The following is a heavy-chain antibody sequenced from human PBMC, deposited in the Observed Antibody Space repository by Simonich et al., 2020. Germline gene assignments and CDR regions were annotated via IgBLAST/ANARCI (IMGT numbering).Heavy chain of an antibody. CDR1: GFTFSSYW. D-gene: IGHD7-27*01. CDR3: ARDGLGTAYYYYMDV. J-gene: IGHJ6*03. CDR2: IKQDGREN. V-gene: IGHV3-7*01. Sequence: EVQLVESGGGLVQPGGSLRLSCAASGFTFSSYWMSWFRQAPGKGLAWGANIKQDGRENYYVDSVKGRFTISRDNAKNSLYLQMNSLRAEDTAGYYWARDGLGTAYYYYMDVWGKGTTVTVSS.